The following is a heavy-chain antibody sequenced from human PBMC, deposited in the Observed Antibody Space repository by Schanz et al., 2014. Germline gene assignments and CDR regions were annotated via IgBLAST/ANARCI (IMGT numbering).Heavy chain of an antibody. D-gene: IGHD5-18*01. CDR3: AREEGYGYGPGAFDI. J-gene: IGHJ3*02. Sequence: VQLVESGGGLVKPGDSLRLSCAASGFSFSTYAMHWVRQAPGKGLEWVAVILYDGSKTYYADSVKGRFTISRDNSKNTLSLQMNSLRAEDTAVYYCAREEGYGYGPGAFDIWGQGTMVTVSS. CDR1: GFSFSTYA. V-gene: IGHV3-30*04. CDR2: ILYDGSKT.